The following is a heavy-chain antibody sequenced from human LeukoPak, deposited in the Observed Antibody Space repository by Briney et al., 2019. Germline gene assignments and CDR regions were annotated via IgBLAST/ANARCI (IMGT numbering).Heavy chain of an antibody. CDR2: IIPIFGTA. J-gene: IGHJ4*02. CDR3: ARSEPDYGGNSGNFDY. V-gene: IGHV1-69*13. CDR1: GGTFSSYA. Sequence: SVTVSCKASGGTFSSYAISWVRQAPGQGLEWMGGIIPIFGTANYAQKFQGRVTITADESTSTAYMELSSLRSEDTAVYYCARSEPDYGGNSGNFDYWGQGTLVTVSS. D-gene: IGHD4-23*01.